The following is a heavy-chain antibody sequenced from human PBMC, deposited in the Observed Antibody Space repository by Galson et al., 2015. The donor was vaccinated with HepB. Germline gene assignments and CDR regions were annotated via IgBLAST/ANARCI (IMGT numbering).Heavy chain of an antibody. D-gene: IGHD6-13*01. CDR2: ISSSGYTV. V-gene: IGHV3-11*01. CDR3: ARDMGAAGYSTTTSDY. CDR1: GFTSSDYY. J-gene: IGHJ4*02. Sequence: LRLSCAASGFTSSDYYMNWIRQAPGKGLEWVSYISSSGYTVHYADSVKGRFAISRDNAKNSLYLQMNSLRAEDTAIYYCARDMGAAGYSTTTSDYWGQGTLVTVSS.